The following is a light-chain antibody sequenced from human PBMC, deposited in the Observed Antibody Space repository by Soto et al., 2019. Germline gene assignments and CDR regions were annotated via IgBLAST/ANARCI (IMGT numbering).Light chain of an antibody. V-gene: IGKV3-11*01. CDR2: DAS. Sequence: EIVLTQSPATLTLSPGERATLSCRASQSVSSYLAWYQQKPGQAPRLLIYDASNRATGIPARFSGSGSGTDFTLTIISLEPEDIAVYYCQQRSNWPPWTFGQGTTVEI. CDR1: QSVSSY. J-gene: IGKJ1*01. CDR3: QQRSNWPPWT.